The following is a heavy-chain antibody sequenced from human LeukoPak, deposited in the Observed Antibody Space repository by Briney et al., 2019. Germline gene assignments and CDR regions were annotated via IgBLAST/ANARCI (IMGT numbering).Heavy chain of an antibody. CDR3: ARTMVPPDYDFLTGYSPHHYGVDV. CDR2: IYYSGST. CDR1: GGSISSYY. J-gene: IGHJ6*02. V-gene: IGHV4-59*01. Sequence: SETLSLTCTVSGGSISSYYGSWIRQPPGKGLEWIGYIYYSGSTNYNPSLKSRVTISVDTSKNQFSLKLSPVTAADTAVYYCARTMVPPDYDFLTGYSPHHYGVDVWGQGTTVTVSS. D-gene: IGHD3-9*01.